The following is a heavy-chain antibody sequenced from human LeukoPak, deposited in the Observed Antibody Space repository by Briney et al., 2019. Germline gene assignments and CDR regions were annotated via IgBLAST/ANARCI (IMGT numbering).Heavy chain of an antibody. V-gene: IGHV3-30*01. J-gene: IGHJ4*02. CDR1: GFTFSSYA. Sequence: HPGGSLRLSCAASGFTFSSYAMHWVRQAPGKGLEWVAVISYDGSNTYYADSVKGRFTISGENSKDTQYLQMNSLRAEDTAVYYCARVGCSGGSCYPPQTYFFDYWGQGTLVTVSS. CDR3: ARVGCSGGSCYPPQTYFFDY. D-gene: IGHD2-15*01. CDR2: ISYDGSNT.